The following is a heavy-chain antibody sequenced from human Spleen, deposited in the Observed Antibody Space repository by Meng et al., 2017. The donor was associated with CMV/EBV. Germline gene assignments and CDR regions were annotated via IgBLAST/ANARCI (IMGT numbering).Heavy chain of an antibody. V-gene: IGHV3-38-3*01. CDR3: AKDMWYQLLFCLFDY. CDR2: ISGGST. J-gene: IGHJ4*02. Sequence: GESLKISCAASGFTVSSNEMSWVRQAPGKGLEWVSSISGGSTYYADSVKGRFTISRDNSKNTLYLQMNSLRAEDTAVYYCAKDMWYQLLFCLFDYWGQGTLVTVSS. D-gene: IGHD2-2*01. CDR1: GFTVSSNE.